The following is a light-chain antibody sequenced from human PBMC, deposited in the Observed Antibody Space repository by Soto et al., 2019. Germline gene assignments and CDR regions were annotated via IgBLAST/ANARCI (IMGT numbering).Light chain of an antibody. Sequence: DVQMNQSLSFLSSPVGDRITIHYLSSQSISNYLAWYQQKPGKAPKLLIYGASTLQSGVPSRFSGSGSGTEFTLTISSLQPDDFATYYCQHYNSYSEAFGQGTKVDFK. J-gene: IGKJ1*01. CDR2: GAS. CDR3: QHYNSYSEA. CDR1: QSISNY. V-gene: IGKV1-5*01.